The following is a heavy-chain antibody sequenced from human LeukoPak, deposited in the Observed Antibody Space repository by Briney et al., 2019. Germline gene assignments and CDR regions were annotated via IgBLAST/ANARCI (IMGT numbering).Heavy chain of an antibody. CDR2: ISSSSYI. D-gene: IGHD5-24*01. Sequence: GGSLRLSCAATGFTFSTYSRNGVRQAPGKGLEWVSSISSSSYIYYADSVKCRVTISRDNAKNSLYLQMNSLRAEDTASYYCATTGLHTQARCNDYCGQGTLVTVSS. CDR1: GFTFSTYS. J-gene: IGHJ4*02. V-gene: IGHV3-21*01. CDR3: ATTGLHTQARCNDY.